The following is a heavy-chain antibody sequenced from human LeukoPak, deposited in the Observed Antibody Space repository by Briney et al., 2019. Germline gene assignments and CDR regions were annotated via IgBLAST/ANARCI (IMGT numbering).Heavy chain of an antibody. CDR2: IYTSGST. Sequence: PSETLSLTCTVSGGSISSGSYYWSWIRQPAGKGLEWIGRIYTSGSTNYNPSLKSRVTISVDTSKNQFSLKLSSVTAADTAVYYCARAYYDSSGYYPDAFDIWGQGTMVTVSS. D-gene: IGHD3-22*01. CDR1: GGSISSGSYY. J-gene: IGHJ3*02. CDR3: ARAYYDSSGYYPDAFDI. V-gene: IGHV4-61*02.